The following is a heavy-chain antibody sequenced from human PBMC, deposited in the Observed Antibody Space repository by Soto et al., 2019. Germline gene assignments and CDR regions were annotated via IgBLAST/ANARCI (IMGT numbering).Heavy chain of an antibody. CDR2: IIPIFGTA. Sequence: QVQLVQSGAEVKKPGSSVKVSCKASGGTFSSYAISWVRQAPGQGLEWMGGIIPIFGTANNAQKFQGRATSTAVEARRTAYMELSSLRPEDTAVYYCARPKNRYYGDYNYWYFDLWGRGTLVTVSS. CDR3: ARPKNRYYGDYNYWYFDL. CDR1: GGTFSSYA. V-gene: IGHV1-69*01. J-gene: IGHJ2*01. D-gene: IGHD4-17*01.